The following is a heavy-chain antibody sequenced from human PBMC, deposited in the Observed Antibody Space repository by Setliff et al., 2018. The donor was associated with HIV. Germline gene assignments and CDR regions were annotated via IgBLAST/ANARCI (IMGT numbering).Heavy chain of an antibody. CDR3: ARDLGYSSSSGRFDP. CDR2: INPLGANT. J-gene: IGHJ5*02. V-gene: IGHV1-46*01. D-gene: IGHD6-6*01. Sequence: GASVKVSCKTSGYTFSDYFIHWVRQAPGQGLEWMGIINPLGANTTYAQMFQGRVTMTRDTSTSTVYMFLSSLGFGDTAVYYCARDLGYSSSSGRFDPWGQGTLVTVSS. CDR1: GYTFSDYF.